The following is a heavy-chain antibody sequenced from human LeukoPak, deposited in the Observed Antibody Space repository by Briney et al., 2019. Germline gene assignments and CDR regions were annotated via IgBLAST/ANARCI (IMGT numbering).Heavy chain of an antibody. CDR1: GGSFSSGSYY. Sequence: SETLSLTCTVSGGSFSSGSYYWSWIRQPPGKGLEWIGYIYYNGSTNYNPSLKSRVTISVDTSKNQFSLKLSSVTAADTAVYYCARKSNYGDYENWGQGTLVTVSS. V-gene: IGHV4-61*01. CDR2: IYYNGST. J-gene: IGHJ4*02. D-gene: IGHD4-17*01. CDR3: ARKSNYGDYEN.